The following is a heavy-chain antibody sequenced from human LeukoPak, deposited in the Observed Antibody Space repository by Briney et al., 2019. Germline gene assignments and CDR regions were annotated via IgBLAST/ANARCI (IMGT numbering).Heavy chain of an antibody. Sequence: GESLQISCAASGFTFSSYSMNWVRQAPGKGLEWVSSISSSSSYIYYADSVKGRFTISRDNAKNSLYLQMNSLRAEDTAVYYCARDIVVVPAAPEGDAFDIWGQGTMVTVSS. J-gene: IGHJ3*02. CDR1: GFTFSSYS. CDR2: ISSSSSYI. V-gene: IGHV3-21*01. D-gene: IGHD2-2*01. CDR3: ARDIVVVPAAPEGDAFDI.